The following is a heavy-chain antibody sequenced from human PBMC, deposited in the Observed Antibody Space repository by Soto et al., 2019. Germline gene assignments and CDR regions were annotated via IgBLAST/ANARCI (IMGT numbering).Heavy chain of an antibody. J-gene: IGHJ2*01. D-gene: IGHD6-13*01. Sequence: SETLSLTCTVSGGSISSNYWTWIRQSAGKGLEWIGRIYSTGTTNFNPSLKSRLTMSMDMSKNQVSLNLTSVTAADTAVYYCVRDRADFSSTYYHYFSVWGRGTLVTVSS. V-gene: IGHV4-4*07. CDR2: IYSTGTT. CDR3: VRDRADFSSTYYHYFSV. CDR1: GGSISSNY.